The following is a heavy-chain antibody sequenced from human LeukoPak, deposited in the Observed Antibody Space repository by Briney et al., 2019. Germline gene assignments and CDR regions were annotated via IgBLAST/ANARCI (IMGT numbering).Heavy chain of an antibody. Sequence: SQTLSLTCALSGDSVSSNSVTWNWIRQSPSRGLEWLGRTYYRSTWYNDYAVSVKSRITINPDTSKNQFSLQLNSVTPEDTAVYYCARYSSSSGWFDPWGQGTLVTVSS. CDR3: ARYSSSSGWFDP. CDR2: TYYRSTWYN. V-gene: IGHV6-1*01. D-gene: IGHD6-6*01. CDR1: GDSVSSNSVT. J-gene: IGHJ5*02.